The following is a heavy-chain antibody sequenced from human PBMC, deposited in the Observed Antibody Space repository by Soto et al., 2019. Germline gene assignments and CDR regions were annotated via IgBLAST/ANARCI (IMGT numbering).Heavy chain of an antibody. CDR1: GFTFSSYS. Sequence: EVQLVESGGGLVKPGGSLRLSCAASGFTFSSYSMNWVRQAPGKGLEWVSSISSSSSYIYYADSVKGRFTISRDNAKNLLYLQMNSLRAEDTAVYYCARDHGLSSYAFDIWGQGTMVTVSS. J-gene: IGHJ3*02. CDR2: ISSSSSYI. D-gene: IGHD2-15*01. CDR3: ARDHGLSSYAFDI. V-gene: IGHV3-21*01.